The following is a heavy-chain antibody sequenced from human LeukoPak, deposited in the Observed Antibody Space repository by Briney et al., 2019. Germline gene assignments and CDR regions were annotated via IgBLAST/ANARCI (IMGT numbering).Heavy chain of an antibody. V-gene: IGHV3-30*03. Sequence: GGSLRLSCAASGFTFSSYWMHWVRQAPGKGLEWVAVISNDGSDKYYADSVKGRFTISRDNSKSTLYLQMNSLRTEDTAGYYCARRWYFDLWGRGTLVTVSS. J-gene: IGHJ2*01. CDR1: GFTFSSYW. CDR3: ARRWYFDL. CDR2: ISNDGSDK.